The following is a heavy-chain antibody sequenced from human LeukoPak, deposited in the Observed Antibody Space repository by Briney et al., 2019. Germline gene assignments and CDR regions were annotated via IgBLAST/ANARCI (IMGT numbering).Heavy chain of an antibody. CDR3: ASSSILGATTNAFDI. V-gene: IGHV4-39*07. CDR2: IYYSGST. Sequence: SETLSLTCTVSGGSISSSSYYWGWIRQPPGKGLEWIGSIYYSGSTYYNPSLKSRVTISVDTSKNQFSLKLSSVTAADTAAYYCASSSILGATTNAFDIWGQGTMVTVSS. CDR1: GGSISSSSYY. D-gene: IGHD1-26*01. J-gene: IGHJ3*02.